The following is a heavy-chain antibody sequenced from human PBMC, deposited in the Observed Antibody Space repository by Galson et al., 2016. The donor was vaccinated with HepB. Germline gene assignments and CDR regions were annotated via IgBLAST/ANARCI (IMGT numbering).Heavy chain of an antibody. Sequence: SLRLSCAASGFTFSTYNMNWVRQAPGTGLEWVSSISSSSTYIYYADSVKGRFTISRDNAKNSLYLQMNSLRAEDTAVYYCARDHYDFWSAYIASLGGFIDYWGQGTLVTVSS. CDR2: ISSSSTYI. J-gene: IGHJ4*02. CDR3: ARDHYDFWSAYIASLGGFIDY. D-gene: IGHD3-3*01. CDR1: GFTFSTYN. V-gene: IGHV3-21*01.